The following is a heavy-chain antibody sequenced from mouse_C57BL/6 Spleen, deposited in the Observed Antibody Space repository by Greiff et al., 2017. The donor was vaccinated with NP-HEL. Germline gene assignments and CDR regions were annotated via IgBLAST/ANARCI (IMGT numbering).Heavy chain of an antibody. D-gene: IGHD3-1*01. CDR3: SGDRERFWFAY. J-gene: IGHJ3*01. Sequence: EVKLEESGAGLVKPGASLKLSCAASGFTFSSYAMSWVRQTPEKRLEWVAYISSGGGYTYYDDTVKGRFTISRDNTRNTLYLQMSSLKSEDKAMDYFSGDRERFWFAYWGQGTLVTVSS. CDR2: ISSGGGYT. CDR1: GFTFSSYA. V-gene: IGHV5S21*01.